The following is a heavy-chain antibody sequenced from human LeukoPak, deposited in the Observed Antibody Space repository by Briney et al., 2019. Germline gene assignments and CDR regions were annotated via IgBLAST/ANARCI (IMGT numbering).Heavy chain of an antibody. CDR2: INHSGST. D-gene: IGHD2-21*02. V-gene: IGHV4-34*01. J-gene: IGHJ4*02. CDR1: EFTFSSYS. Sequence: DSLRLSCAASEFTFSSYSMNWIRQPPGKGLEWIGEINHSGSTNYNPSLKSRVTISVDTSKNQFSLKLSSVTAADTAVYYCARGLSAIVHWGQGTLVTVSS. CDR3: ARGLSAIVH.